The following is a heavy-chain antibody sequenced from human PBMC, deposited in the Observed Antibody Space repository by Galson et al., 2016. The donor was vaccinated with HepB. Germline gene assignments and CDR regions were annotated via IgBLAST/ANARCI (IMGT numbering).Heavy chain of an antibody. CDR3: ARDSVPAAVDYVYYGLDV. D-gene: IGHD2-2*01. V-gene: IGHV3-33*01. J-gene: IGHJ6*02. CDR1: GFTFSSYG. CDR2: IWTDGSNK. Sequence: SLRLSCAASGFTFSSYGMHWVRQAPGKGLEWVAFIWTDGSNKYYGDYVNGRFTISRDNSKNTVSLQMNSLRVDDTAVYFCARDSVPAAVDYVYYGLDVWGQGTTVTVSS.